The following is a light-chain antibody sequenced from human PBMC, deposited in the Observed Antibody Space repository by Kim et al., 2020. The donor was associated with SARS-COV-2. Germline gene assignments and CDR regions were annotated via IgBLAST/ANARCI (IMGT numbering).Light chain of an antibody. CDR1: QSISSW. Sequence: GDRVTITCRASQSISSWLAWYQQKPGKAPKLLIYAASSLESGVPSRFSGSGSGTEFTLTISSLQPDDFATYYCQQYNSYSGYTFGQGTKLEI. J-gene: IGKJ2*01. V-gene: IGKV1-5*01. CDR2: AAS. CDR3: QQYNSYSGYT.